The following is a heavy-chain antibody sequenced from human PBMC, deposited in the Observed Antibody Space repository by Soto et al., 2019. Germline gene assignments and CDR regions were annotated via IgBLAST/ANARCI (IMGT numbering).Heavy chain of an antibody. D-gene: IGHD3-22*01. CDR1: GGTFSNYA. J-gene: IGHJ1*01. CDR2: IIPIFGTV. V-gene: IGHV1-69*12. CDR3: APGGERDYCDHSGWR. Sequence: QVQLVQSGAEVKKPGSSVKVSCKASGGTFSNYALDWVRQAPGQGLEWMGGIIPIFGTVRHAQNFQGRVTITADESTATAYMELSSLRYEDTAMYYCAPGGERDYCDHSGWRWGQGTLVTVSS.